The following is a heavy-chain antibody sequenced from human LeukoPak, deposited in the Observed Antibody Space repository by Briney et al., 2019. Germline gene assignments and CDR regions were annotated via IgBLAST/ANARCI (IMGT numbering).Heavy chain of an antibody. J-gene: IGHJ3*02. CDR1: GGTFSSHG. CDR2: IVPILDVA. CDR3: ARDWKESVRVPGDAIDI. Sequence: SVKVSCKASGGTFSSHGISWVRQAPGQGLEWMGRIVPILDVANYAQKFQGRVTITADKSTSTAYMEVSSLRSEDTAVYYCARDWKESVRVPGDAIDIWGQGTMVTVSS. D-gene: IGHD1-1*01. V-gene: IGHV1-69*04.